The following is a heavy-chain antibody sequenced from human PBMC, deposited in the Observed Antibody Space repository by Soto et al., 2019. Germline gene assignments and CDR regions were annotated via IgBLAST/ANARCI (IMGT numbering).Heavy chain of an antibody. V-gene: IGHV3-23*01. J-gene: IGHJ3*01. D-gene: IGHD1-26*01. CDR1: VFDFSSAV. Sequence: WWSLRLSCSASVFDFSSAVMNWWRKAPGKGLEWVASIFGSGRTTYYADSVKGRFNISRDNSKNTLYLQLNSLRVEDTALYYCAKSQSGSFFAAFDLWGQGTMVTVSS. CDR2: IFGSGRTT. CDR3: AKSQSGSFFAAFDL.